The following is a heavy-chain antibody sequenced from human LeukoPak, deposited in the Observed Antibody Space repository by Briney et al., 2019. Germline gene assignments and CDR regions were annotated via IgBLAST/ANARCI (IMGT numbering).Heavy chain of an antibody. CDR2: IYPGDSDT. Sequence: GESLKISCKGSGHSFTSYWIGWVRQMPGKGLEWMGIIYPGDSDTRYSPSFQGQVTISADKSISTAYLQWSSLKASDTDMYYCARASLRTTVVTPVRNWGQGTLVTVSS. V-gene: IGHV5-51*01. J-gene: IGHJ4*02. D-gene: IGHD4-23*01. CDR3: ARASLRTTVVTPVRN. CDR1: GHSFTSYW.